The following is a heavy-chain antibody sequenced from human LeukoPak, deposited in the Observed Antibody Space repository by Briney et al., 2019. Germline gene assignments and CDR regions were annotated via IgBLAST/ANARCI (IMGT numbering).Heavy chain of an antibody. V-gene: IGHV1-69*13. D-gene: IGHD3-22*01. Sequence: SVKVSCKASGGTFSSYAISWVRRAPGQGLEWMGGIIPIFGTANYAQKFQGRVTITADESTSTAYMELSSLRSEDTAVYYCARTYDSSGYMYWFDPWGQGTLVTVSS. CDR2: IIPIFGTA. CDR1: GGTFSSYA. J-gene: IGHJ5*02. CDR3: ARTYDSSGYMYWFDP.